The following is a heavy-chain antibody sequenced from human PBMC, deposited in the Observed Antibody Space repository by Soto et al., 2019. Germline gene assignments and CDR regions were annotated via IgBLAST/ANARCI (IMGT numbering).Heavy chain of an antibody. Sequence: QVQLQESGPGLVKPSGTLSRTCAVSGGSISSSNWWSCVRQPPGKGLEWIREIYHSGSTNYNPSLKRRITIPVDQSKNHFSLKLTSVTAADTAIYYCARTANYSSTPFDYWGQGTLVTVSS. CDR2: IYHSGST. CDR3: ARTANYSSTPFDY. V-gene: IGHV4-4*02. D-gene: IGHD6-13*01. J-gene: IGHJ4*02. CDR1: GGSISSSNW.